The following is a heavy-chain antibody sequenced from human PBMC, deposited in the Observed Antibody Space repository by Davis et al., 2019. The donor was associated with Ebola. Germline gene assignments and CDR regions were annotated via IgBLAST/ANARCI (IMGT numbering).Heavy chain of an antibody. CDR2: ISVRSIT. J-gene: IGHJ5*02. Sequence: GESLKISCAASGFIFSSYAMSWVRQDPGKGLEWVSSISVRSITYHADSVKGRFTISRDNSKNTLYLQMNSLRAEDTAVYYCAKVHPPTTVTTGWFDPWGQGTLVTVSS. D-gene: IGHD4-17*01. CDR3: AKVHPPTTVTTGWFDP. CDR1: GFIFSSYA. V-gene: IGHV3-23*01.